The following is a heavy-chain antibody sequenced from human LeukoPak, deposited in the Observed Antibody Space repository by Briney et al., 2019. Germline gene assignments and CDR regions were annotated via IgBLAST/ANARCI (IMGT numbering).Heavy chain of an antibody. CDR3: ARGAIVGAPRYYYYYYGMDV. CDR2: INHSGST. CDR1: GGSFSGYY. J-gene: IGHJ6*02. Sequence: SETLSLTCAVYGGSFSGYYWSWIRQPPGKGLEWIVEINHSGSTNYNPSLKSRVTISVDTSKNQFSLKLSSVTAADTAVYYCARGAIVGAPRYYYYYYGMDVWGQGTTVTVS. V-gene: IGHV4-34*01. D-gene: IGHD1-26*01.